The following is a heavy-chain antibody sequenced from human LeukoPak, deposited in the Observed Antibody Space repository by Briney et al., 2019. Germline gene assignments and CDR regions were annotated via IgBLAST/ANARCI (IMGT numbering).Heavy chain of an antibody. V-gene: IGHV1-2*02. CDR2: INPNSGGT. Sequence: ASVKVSCKASGYTFTGYYMHWVRQAPGQGLEWMGWINPNSGGTNYAQKFQGRVTMTRDTSISTAYMELSRLRSDDTAVYYCARESRGGWPYYYYYGMDAWGQGTTVTVSS. J-gene: IGHJ6*02. CDR1: GYTFTGYY. CDR3: ARESRGGWPYYYYYGMDA. D-gene: IGHD6-19*01.